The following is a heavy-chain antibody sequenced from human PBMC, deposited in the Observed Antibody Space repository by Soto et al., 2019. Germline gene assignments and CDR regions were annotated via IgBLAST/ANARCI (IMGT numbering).Heavy chain of an antibody. V-gene: IGHV4-39*01. D-gene: IGHD5-18*01. CDR2: IYYSGST. CDR3: ARHYRGYSYGYFDY. Sequence: SETLSLTCTVSGGSISSSSYYWGWIRQPPGKGLEWIGSIYYSGSTYYNPSLKSRVTISVDTSKNQFSLKLSPVTAADTAVYYCARHYRGYSYGYFDYWGQGTLVTVSS. J-gene: IGHJ4*02. CDR1: GGSISSSSYY.